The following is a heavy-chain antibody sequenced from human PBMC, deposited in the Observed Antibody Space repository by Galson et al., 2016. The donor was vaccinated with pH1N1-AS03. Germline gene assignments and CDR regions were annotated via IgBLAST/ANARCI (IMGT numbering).Heavy chain of an antibody. D-gene: IGHD2-2*01. Sequence: SLRLSCAASGFTVSSNYMSWVRQAPGKGLEWVSVIYSGGIKYYADSVKGRFTISRDSSKNTLYLQMNSLRAEDTAVDYRAGLRVVVVPAALGGSDYFDSWGQGTLVTVSS. V-gene: IGHV3-53*01. CDR1: GFTVSSNY. CDR3: AGLRVVVVPAALGGSDYFDS. CDR2: IYSGGIK. J-gene: IGHJ4*02.